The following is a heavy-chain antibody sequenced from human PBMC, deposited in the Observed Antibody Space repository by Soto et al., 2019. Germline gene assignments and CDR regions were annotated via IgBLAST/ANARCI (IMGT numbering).Heavy chain of an antibody. V-gene: IGHV3-23*01. Sequence: EVQLLESGGDLVQPGGSLRLSCVVSGITFWSRAMSWVRQAPGEGLEWVSTITDSGGDTKYADSVRGRFTISRDNSKYPLYLQMTSLRAEDSAVYYCARGSKESYPGSRIFDFWGRGTLVTVSS. J-gene: IGHJ4*02. D-gene: IGHD3-10*01. CDR2: ITDSGGDT. CDR1: GITFWSRA. CDR3: ARGSKESYPGSRIFDF.